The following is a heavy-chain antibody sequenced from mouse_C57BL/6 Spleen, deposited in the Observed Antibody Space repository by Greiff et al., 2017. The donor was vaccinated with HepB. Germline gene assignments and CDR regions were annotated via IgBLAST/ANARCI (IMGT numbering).Heavy chain of an antibody. CDR2: IDPETGGT. V-gene: IGHV1-15*01. CDR3: TRPLYSNYFDY. J-gene: IGHJ2*01. D-gene: IGHD2-5*01. Sequence: QVQLQQSGAELVRPGASVTLSCKASGYTFTDYDMHWVKQTPVHGLEWIGAIDPETGGTAYNQKFKGKAILTADKSSSTAYMELRSLTSEDSAVYYCTRPLYSNYFDYWGQGTTLTVSS. CDR1: GYTFTDYD.